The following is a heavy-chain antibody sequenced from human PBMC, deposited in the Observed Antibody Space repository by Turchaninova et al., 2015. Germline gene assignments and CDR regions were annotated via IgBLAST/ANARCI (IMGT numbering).Heavy chain of an antibody. J-gene: IGHJ4*02. CDR2: IDPSDSYT. Sequence: EVTLVPSGAEVNKAGESLSICWKSSGNRFTSYRVSWVSQMPGKGLEGMGSIDPSDSYTNYSPSFQGHVTISADRSISTAYLQWSSLKASDTAMFYCARHQYRALQYWGQGTLVTVPS. D-gene: IGHD6-6*01. CDR1: GNRFTSYR. CDR3: ARHQYRALQY. V-gene: IGHV5-10-1*03.